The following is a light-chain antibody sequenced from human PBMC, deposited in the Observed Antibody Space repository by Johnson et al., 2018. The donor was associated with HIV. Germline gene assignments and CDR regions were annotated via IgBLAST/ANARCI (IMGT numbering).Light chain of an antibody. V-gene: IGLV1-51*01. CDR1: SSNIGNNY. J-gene: IGLJ1*01. CDR2: DND. Sequence: QSVLTQPPSLSAAPGQTVTISCSGSSSNIGNNYVSWYQQLPGTAPKLLIYDNDKRPSGIPDRFSGSKSGTSATLGITGLQTGDEADYYCGTWDSSLSAGVLGTGTKVTVL. CDR3: GTWDSSLSAGV.